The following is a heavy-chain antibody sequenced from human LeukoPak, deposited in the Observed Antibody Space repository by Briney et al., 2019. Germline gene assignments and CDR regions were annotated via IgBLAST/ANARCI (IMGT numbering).Heavy chain of an antibody. CDR1: GFTVRSNY. Sequence: GGSLRLSCAASGFTVRSNYMSWVRQAPGKGLEWVSVIYSGGSTYYADSVKGRFTISRDNSKNTLYLQMNSLRAEDTAVYYCAREVYGSLDYWGQGTLVTVSS. CDR2: IYSGGST. J-gene: IGHJ4*02. CDR3: AREVYGSLDY. V-gene: IGHV3-53*01. D-gene: IGHD4-17*01.